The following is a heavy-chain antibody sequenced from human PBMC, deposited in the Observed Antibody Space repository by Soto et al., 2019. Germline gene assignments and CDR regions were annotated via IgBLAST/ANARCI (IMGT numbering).Heavy chain of an antibody. CDR3: ATDRPFVRGAPDY. Sequence: ASVKVSCKAPGYIFSSFYIHWVRQAPGQGLEWMGIIKPSGGSRSYAQKFLGRVTLTRDTSTNTVYMELSSLRSEDTAVYYCATDRPFVRGAPDYWGQGTLVTVSS. V-gene: IGHV1-46*01. D-gene: IGHD3-10*02. J-gene: IGHJ4*02. CDR2: IKPSGGSR. CDR1: GYIFSSFY.